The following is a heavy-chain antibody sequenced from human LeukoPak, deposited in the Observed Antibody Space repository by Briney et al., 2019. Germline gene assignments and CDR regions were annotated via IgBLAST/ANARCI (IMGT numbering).Heavy chain of an antibody. J-gene: IGHJ4*02. V-gene: IGHV3-21*01. Sequence: GGSLRLSCAASGFTFSSYSMNWVRQAPGKGLEWVSFISSSSSYIYYADSVKGRFTISRDNAKNSLYLQMNSLRAEDTAVYYCARVGYYYDSSGYYFPDYWGQGTLVTVSS. CDR2: ISSSSSYI. CDR3: ARVGYYYDSSGYYFPDY. D-gene: IGHD3-22*01. CDR1: GFTFSSYS.